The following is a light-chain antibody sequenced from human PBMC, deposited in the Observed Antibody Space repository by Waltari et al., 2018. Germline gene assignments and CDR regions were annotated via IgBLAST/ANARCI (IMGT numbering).Light chain of an antibody. J-gene: IGKJ3*01. V-gene: IGKV3-15*01. CDR2: GAS. Sequence: EIVMTQSPATLSVSPGERVTLSCRASQSVSSNLAWYQQRPGQAPRLVIFGASTRATGSPPRFSGSGSGTEFTLTISSLQSEDFAVYYCQQYNSWPPVTFGPGTEVDLK. CDR3: QQYNSWPPVT. CDR1: QSVSSN.